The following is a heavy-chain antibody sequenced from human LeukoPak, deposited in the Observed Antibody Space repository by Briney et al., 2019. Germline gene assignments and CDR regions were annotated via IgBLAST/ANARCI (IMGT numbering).Heavy chain of an antibody. Sequence: SETLSLTCTASGGSIRSYYWSWIRQPPGKGLEWIGYIYYSGSTNYNPSLKSRVTISVDTSKNQFSLKLSSVTAADTAVYYCARDREDHRPPYYYYMDVWGKGTTVTVSS. J-gene: IGHJ6*03. V-gene: IGHV4-59*01. CDR2: IYYSGST. CDR3: ARDREDHRPPYYYYMDV. CDR1: GGSIRSYY. D-gene: IGHD2-15*01.